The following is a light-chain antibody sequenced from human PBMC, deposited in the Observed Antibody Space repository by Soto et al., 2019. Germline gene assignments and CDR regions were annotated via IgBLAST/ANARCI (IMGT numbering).Light chain of an antibody. V-gene: IGKV1-17*01. CDR1: QSISSY. Sequence: PSSLSASVGDRVTITCRASQSISSYLNWYQQKPGKAPQRLIFGTSNLQSGVPSRFSGSGSGTEFTLTISSLQPEDFATYYCLQHNNYPRTFGQGTKVDIK. CDR2: GTS. J-gene: IGKJ1*01. CDR3: LQHNNYPRT.